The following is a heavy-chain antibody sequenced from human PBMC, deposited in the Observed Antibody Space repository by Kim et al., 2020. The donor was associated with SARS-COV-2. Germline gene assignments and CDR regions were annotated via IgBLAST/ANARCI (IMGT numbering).Heavy chain of an antibody. CDR2: INTDGSSP. CDR1: GFTFSNYW. Sequence: GGSLILSCAASGFTFSNYWIHWVRQAPGEGLVWVSHINTDGSSPSYADSVKGRFTISRDNAKNTLYLQMNSLRAEDTAVYYCVRGRREGMDVWGQGTTVTVSS. J-gene: IGHJ6*02. CDR3: VRGRREGMDV. V-gene: IGHV3-74*01.